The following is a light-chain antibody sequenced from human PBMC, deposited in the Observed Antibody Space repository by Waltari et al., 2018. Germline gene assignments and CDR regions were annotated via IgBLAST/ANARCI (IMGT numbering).Light chain of an antibody. CDR1: QTISSY. Sequence: DIQLTQSPSSLPASVGDRVTITCRASQTISSYLNWYQQKPGKAPKLLIYAASSLQSGVPSRFSGSGSGTEFTLTISSLQPEDFATYYCQQSYSTHITFGQGTRLEIK. CDR3: QQSYSTHIT. V-gene: IGKV1-39*01. J-gene: IGKJ5*01. CDR2: AAS.